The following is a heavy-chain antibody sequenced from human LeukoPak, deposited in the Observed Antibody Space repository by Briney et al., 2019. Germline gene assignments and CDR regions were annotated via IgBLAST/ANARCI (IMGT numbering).Heavy chain of an antibody. CDR2: VSGSGGST. J-gene: IGHJ4*02. V-gene: IGHV3-23*01. Sequence: PGGSLRLSCAASGFTFSSSAMNWVRQAPGKGLEWVSTVSGSGGSTYYADSVKGRFTISRVNSKNTLYLQMNSLRAEDTAVYYCAKDPPDGFDRYWGQGTLVTVSS. CDR1: GFTFSSSA. D-gene: IGHD3-10*01. CDR3: AKDPPDGFDRY.